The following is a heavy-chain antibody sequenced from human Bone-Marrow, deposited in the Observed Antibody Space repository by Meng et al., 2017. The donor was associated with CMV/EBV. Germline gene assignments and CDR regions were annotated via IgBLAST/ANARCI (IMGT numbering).Heavy chain of an antibody. D-gene: IGHD1-26*01. CDR3: ARDNMGSLDY. V-gene: IGHV4-59*01. Sequence: ESLKISCSVSGGSIRGYQWAWVRQAPGKGLEWIGHSSGSATYNPSLRSRVTISVDESKKQFSLNLNIVTAADTALYFCARDNMGSLDYWGQGALVTVSS. CDR2: HSSGSA. CDR1: GGSIRGYQ. J-gene: IGHJ4*02.